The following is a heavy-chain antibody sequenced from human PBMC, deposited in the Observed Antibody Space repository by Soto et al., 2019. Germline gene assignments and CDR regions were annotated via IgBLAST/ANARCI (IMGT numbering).Heavy chain of an antibody. CDR1: GGTFTTYV. CDR3: GREGQQLAQEQYFQFNGVDV. D-gene: IGHD6-13*01. J-gene: IGHJ6*02. V-gene: IGHV1-69*06. Sequence: QVQLLQSGAEVKKPGSSVKVSCKTSGGTFTTYVLSWVRQAPGQGLEWMGGIIPIYGSTHVPQKFQGRVTLTAEKSTSSGYMELSSLKSEDTAVYYCGREGQQLAQEQYFQFNGVDVWGQGTSVTVSS. CDR2: IIPIYGST.